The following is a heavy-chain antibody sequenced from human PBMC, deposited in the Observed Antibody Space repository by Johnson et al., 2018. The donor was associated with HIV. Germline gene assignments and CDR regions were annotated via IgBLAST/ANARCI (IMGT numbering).Heavy chain of an antibody. J-gene: IGHJ3*02. V-gene: IGHV3-30*04. D-gene: IGHD6-19*01. CDR2: ISYDGTNK. CDR3: ARIPGSGWEHDAFDI. Sequence: VQLVESGGGVVQPGRSLRLSCAASGFTFSSYAMHWVRQAPGKGLEWVAVISYDGTNKYYADSAKGRFTISRDNSRNTLFLQMNSLRAEDTAVYYCARIPGSGWEHDAFDIWGQGTMVTVSS. CDR1: GFTFSSYA.